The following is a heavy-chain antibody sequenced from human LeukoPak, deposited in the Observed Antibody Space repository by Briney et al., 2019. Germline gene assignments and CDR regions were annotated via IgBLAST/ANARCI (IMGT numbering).Heavy chain of an antibody. V-gene: IGHV3-11*03. J-gene: IGHJ4*02. CDR3: AGTAADF. CDR1: GIPFSDYY. CDR2: ISSSNSYT. Sequence: GGSLRLSCVVSGIPFSDYYMNWIRQAPGKGLEWISYISSSNSYTDYADSVKGRFTISRDNAKSALYLQLNSLRLEDTAVYCAAGTAADFWGQGTLVTVSS. D-gene: IGHD6-13*01.